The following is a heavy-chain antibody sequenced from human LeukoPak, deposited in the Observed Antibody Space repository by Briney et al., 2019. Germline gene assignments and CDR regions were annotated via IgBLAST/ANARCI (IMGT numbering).Heavy chain of an antibody. Sequence: GGTLRLSCAASGFTFTSYGMSWVRQAPGKGLEWVSGISGSGGSTYYADSVKGRFTISRDNSKNTLYLQMNSLRAEDTAVYYCAKAYGDYGYFDYWGQGTLVTVSS. CDR2: ISGSGGST. CDR1: GFTFTSYG. D-gene: IGHD4-17*01. V-gene: IGHV3-23*01. CDR3: AKAYGDYGYFDY. J-gene: IGHJ4*02.